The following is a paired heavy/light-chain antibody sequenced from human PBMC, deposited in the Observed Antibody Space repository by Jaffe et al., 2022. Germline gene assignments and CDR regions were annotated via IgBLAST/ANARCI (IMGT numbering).Light chain of an antibody. Sequence: DIQMTQSPSSLSASVGDSVTITCRASQGISNSLAWFQQKPGKAPKSLIYAASSLQSGVPSKFSGSGSGTDFTLTISSLQPEDFATYYCQQYNSYPQTFGQGTKLEIK. CDR3: QQYNSYPQT. CDR1: QGISNS. CDR2: AAS. J-gene: IGKJ2*01. V-gene: IGKV1-16*02.
Heavy chain of an antibody. D-gene: IGHD3-10*01. CDR2: IKSRTAGGTI. Sequence: EVQLVESGGGLVKPGGSLRLSCAASGFTFSNAWMTWVRQAPGKGLEWVGRIKSRTAGGTIDYAAPVKGRFTISRDDSKNTVYLQMDSLKTEDTAVYYCTTMVQGWEWGLGTLVTVSS. J-gene: IGHJ4*02. CDR3: TTMVQGWE. CDR1: GFTFSNAW. V-gene: IGHV3-15*01.